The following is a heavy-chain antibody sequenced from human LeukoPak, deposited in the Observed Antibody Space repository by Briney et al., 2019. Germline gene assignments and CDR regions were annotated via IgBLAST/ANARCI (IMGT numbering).Heavy chain of an antibody. J-gene: IGHJ4*02. CDR2: IRGDGNEK. D-gene: IGHD3-22*01. Sequence: GGSLRLSCTASGFIFSNYWMTWVRQAPGKGLEWVADIRGDGNEKQFEDSVKGRFTISRDNAKNSVFLQMNNLRAEDTAVFYCVRNGDYYRLDYWGQGTLVTVSS. V-gene: IGHV3-7*01. CDR3: VRNGDYYRLDY. CDR1: GFIFSNYW.